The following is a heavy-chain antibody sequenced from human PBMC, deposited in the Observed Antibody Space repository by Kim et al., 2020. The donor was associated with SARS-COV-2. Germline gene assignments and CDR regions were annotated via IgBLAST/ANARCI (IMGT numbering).Heavy chain of an antibody. CDR3: TRSRGFGYDS. D-gene: IGHD3-22*01. V-gene: IGHV3-73*01. CDR1: GLTFTDSA. Sequence: GGSLRLFCSASGLTFTDSAIHWVRQASGKGLEWVGRIRGKPNSDATAYAAPVKGRFTVSRDDSKNMAYLQMNNVKSDDTAVYYCTRSRGFGYDSWGQGTL. J-gene: IGHJ1*01. CDR2: IRGKPNSDAT.